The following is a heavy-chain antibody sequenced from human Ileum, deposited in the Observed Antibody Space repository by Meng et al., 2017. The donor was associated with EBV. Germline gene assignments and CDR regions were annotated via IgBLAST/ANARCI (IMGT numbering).Heavy chain of an antibody. CDR2: IYYSGST. V-gene: IGHV4-59*01. CDR1: GGSISSYY. CDR3: ARAGYYDFWSGHENWFDP. J-gene: IGHJ5*02. Sequence: QGQLQQSGPGLVKPSEPLPLTSTVSGGSISSYYWSWIRQPPGKRLEWIGYIYYSGSTNYNPSLKSRVTISIDTSKNQFSLKLSSVTAADTAVYYCARAGYYDFWSGHENWFDPWGQGTLVTVSS. D-gene: IGHD3-3*01.